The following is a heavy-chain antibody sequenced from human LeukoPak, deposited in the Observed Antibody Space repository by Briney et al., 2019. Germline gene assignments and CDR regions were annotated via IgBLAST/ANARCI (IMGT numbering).Heavy chain of an antibody. J-gene: IGHJ4*02. V-gene: IGHV1-18*01. CDR2: ISAYNGNT. CDR1: GYTFTNYG. CDR3: ARAQTYTVTAPWDY. D-gene: IGHD4-17*01. Sequence: ASVKVSCKASGYTFTNYGFTWVRQAPGQGLEWMGWISAYNGNTNSAQRFQDRVTMTTDTSTNTAYMELRSLRSDDTAVYYCARAQTYTVTAPWDYWGQGTLVTVSS.